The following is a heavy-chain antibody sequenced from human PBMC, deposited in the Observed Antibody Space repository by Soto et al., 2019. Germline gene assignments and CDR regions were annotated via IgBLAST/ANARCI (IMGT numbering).Heavy chain of an antibody. V-gene: IGHV1-18*01. J-gene: IGHJ6*02. Sequence: ASVKVSCKASGYTFTSYGISWVRQAPGQGLEWMGWISAYNGNTSYAQKLQGRVTMTTDTSTSTAYMELRSLRSDDTAVYYCARDSRVSLGWVSSGWSYYYGMDVWGQGTTVTVSS. CDR2: ISAYNGNT. CDR3: ARDSRVSLGWVSSGWSYYYGMDV. CDR1: GYTFTSYG. D-gene: IGHD6-19*01.